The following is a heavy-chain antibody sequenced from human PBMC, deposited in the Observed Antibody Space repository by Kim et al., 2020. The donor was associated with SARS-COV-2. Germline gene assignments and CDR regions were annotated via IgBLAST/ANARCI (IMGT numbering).Heavy chain of an antibody. Sequence: ASVKVSCKASGYTFTSYYMHWVRQAPGQGLEWMGIINPSGGSTSYAQKFQGRVTMTRDTSTSTVYMELSSLRSEDTAVYYCARDGEGHYYHSSGYIGGYFDYWGQGTLVTVSS. V-gene: IGHV1-46*01. CDR2: INPSGGST. CDR3: ARDGEGHYYHSSGYIGGYFDY. J-gene: IGHJ4*02. D-gene: IGHD3-22*01. CDR1: GYTFTSYY.